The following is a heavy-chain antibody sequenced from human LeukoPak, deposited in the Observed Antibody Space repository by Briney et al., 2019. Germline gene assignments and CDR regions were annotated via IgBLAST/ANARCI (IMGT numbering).Heavy chain of an antibody. V-gene: IGHV4-34*01. CDR2: INQSGST. CDR3: VRLAALGYSFAPRYAFDI. J-gene: IGHJ3*02. Sequence: PSETLSLTCAVYGGSFSGFYWSWIRQPPGKGLEWIGEINQSGSTNYKPSLKSRVTISVDTSKNQFSLKLTSVTAADTAVYYCVRLAALGYSFAPRYAFDIWGQGTMVTVSS. D-gene: IGHD5-18*01. CDR1: GGSFSGFY.